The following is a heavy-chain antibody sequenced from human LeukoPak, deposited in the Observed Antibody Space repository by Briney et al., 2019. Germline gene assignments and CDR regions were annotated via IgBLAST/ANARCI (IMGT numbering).Heavy chain of an antibody. D-gene: IGHD3-16*01. J-gene: IGHJ6*02. CDR1: GGPISSYY. CDR2: IYYSGST. V-gene: IGHV4-59*01. CDR3: ARVPYYDYVWGSSPDHGMDV. Sequence: SETLSLTCTVSGGPISSYYWSWIRQPPGKGLEWIGYIYYSGSTNYNPSLKSRVTISVDTSKNQFSLKLSSVTAADTAVYYCARVPYYDYVWGSSPDHGMDVWGQGTTVTVSS.